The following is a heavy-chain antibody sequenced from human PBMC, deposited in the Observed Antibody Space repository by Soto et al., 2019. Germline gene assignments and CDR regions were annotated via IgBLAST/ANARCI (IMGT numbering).Heavy chain of an antibody. CDR3: ARHLSHITIFGVVITDNWFDP. CDR2: IYYSGST. D-gene: IGHD3-3*01. J-gene: IGHJ5*02. Sequence: PSETLSLTCTVSGGSISSSSYYWGWIRQPPGKGLEWIGSIYYSGSTYYNPSLKSRVTISVDTSKNQFSLKLSSVTAADTAVYYCARHLSHITIFGVVITDNWFDPWGQGTLVTVSS. CDR1: GGSISSSSYY. V-gene: IGHV4-39*01.